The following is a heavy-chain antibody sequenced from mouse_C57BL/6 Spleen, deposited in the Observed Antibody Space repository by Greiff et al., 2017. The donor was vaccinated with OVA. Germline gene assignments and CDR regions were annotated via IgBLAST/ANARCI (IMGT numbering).Heavy chain of an antibody. Sequence: LVESGAELVRPGTSVKVSCKASGYAFTNYLIEWVKQRPGQGLEWIGVINPGSGGTNYNEKFKGKATLTADKSSSTAYMQLSSLTSEDSAVYFCARSRDWFDYWGQGTTLTVSS. CDR3: ARSRDWFDY. J-gene: IGHJ2*01. CDR1: GYAFTNYL. V-gene: IGHV1-54*01. D-gene: IGHD3-3*01. CDR2: INPGSGGT.